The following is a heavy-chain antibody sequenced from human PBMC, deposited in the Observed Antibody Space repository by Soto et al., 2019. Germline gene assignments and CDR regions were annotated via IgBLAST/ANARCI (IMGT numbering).Heavy chain of an antibody. V-gene: IGHV3-30-3*01. CDR3: ASSYGDYLVDAFDI. CDR1: GFTFSSYA. D-gene: IGHD4-17*01. Sequence: GSLRLSCAASGFTFSSYAMHWVRQAPGKGPEWVAVISYDGSNKYYADSVKGRFTISRDNSKNTLYLQMNSLRAEDTAVYYCASSYGDYLVDAFDIWGQGTMVTVSS. J-gene: IGHJ3*02. CDR2: ISYDGSNK.